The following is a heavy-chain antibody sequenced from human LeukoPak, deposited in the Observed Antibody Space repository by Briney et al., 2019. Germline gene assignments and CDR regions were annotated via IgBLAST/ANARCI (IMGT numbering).Heavy chain of an antibody. Sequence: GGSLRLSCAASEFTLSNYAMSWVRQAPGKGLEWVSGISGSGASTYYADSVKGRFTISRDDSRNTLYLQMNSLRGDDTAVYYCAKDVGKWESLHFFDYWGQGTLVTVSS. D-gene: IGHD1-26*01. CDR3: AKDVGKWESLHFFDY. CDR2: ISGSGAST. J-gene: IGHJ4*02. CDR1: EFTLSNYA. V-gene: IGHV3-23*01.